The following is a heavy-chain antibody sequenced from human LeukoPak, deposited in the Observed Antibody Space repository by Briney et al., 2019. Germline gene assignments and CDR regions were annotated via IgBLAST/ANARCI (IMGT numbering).Heavy chain of an antibody. J-gene: IGHJ6*02. Sequence: EASVKVSCKASGGTFSSYAISWVRQAPGQGLEWMGRIIPILGIANYAQKFQGRVTITADKSTSTAYMELSSLRSEDTAVYYCARDICSSTSCYIEYGMDVWGQGTTVTVSS. D-gene: IGHD2-2*02. CDR3: ARDICSSTSCYIEYGMDV. CDR1: GGTFSSYA. CDR2: IIPILGIA. V-gene: IGHV1-69*04.